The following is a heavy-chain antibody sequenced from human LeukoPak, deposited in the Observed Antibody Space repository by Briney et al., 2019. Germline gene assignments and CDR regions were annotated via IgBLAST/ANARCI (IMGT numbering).Heavy chain of an antibody. CDR2: MNPNSGNT. J-gene: IGHJ3*02. CDR3: ASQVTGSGEAFDI. CDR1: GYTFTSYD. Sequence: ASVKVSCKASGYTFTSYDINWVRQATGQGLEWMGWMNPNSGNTGYAQKFQGRVTMTRNTSISTAYMELSGLRSEDTAVYYCASQVTGSGEAFDIWGQGTMVTVSS. D-gene: IGHD1-26*01. V-gene: IGHV1-8*01.